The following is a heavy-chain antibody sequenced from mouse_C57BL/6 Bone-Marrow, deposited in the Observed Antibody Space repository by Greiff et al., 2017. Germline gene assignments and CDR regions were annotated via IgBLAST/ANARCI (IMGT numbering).Heavy chain of an antibody. Sequence: VQLQQPGAELVKPGASVKLSCKASGYTFTSYWMQWVKQRPGQGLEWIGEIDPSDSYTNYNQKFKGKATLTVDTSSSTAYMQLSSLTSEDSAVYYCAREDYCGSSSAWFAYWGQGTLVTVSA. V-gene: IGHV1-50*01. D-gene: IGHD1-1*01. CDR3: AREDYCGSSSAWFAY. CDR2: IDPSDSYT. J-gene: IGHJ3*01. CDR1: GYTFTSYW.